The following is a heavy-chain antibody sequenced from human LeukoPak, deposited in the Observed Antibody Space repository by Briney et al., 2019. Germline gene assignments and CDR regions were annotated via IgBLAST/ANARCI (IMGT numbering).Heavy chain of an antibody. J-gene: IGHJ5*02. CDR3: ARRGGANWFDP. V-gene: IGHV4-38-2*02. CDR2: IFHSGTT. D-gene: IGHD3-10*01. Sequence: SETLSLTCTVSGYSISSGYSWGWIRQPPGKGLEWIGSIFHSGTTYYNPSLKSRVTISVDTSKNQFSLKLSSVTAADTAVYYCARRGGANWFDPWGQGTLVTVSS. CDR1: GYSISSGYS.